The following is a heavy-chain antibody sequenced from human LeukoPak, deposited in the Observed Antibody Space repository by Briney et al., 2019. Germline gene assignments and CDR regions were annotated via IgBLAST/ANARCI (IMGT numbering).Heavy chain of an antibody. D-gene: IGHD7-27*01. V-gene: IGHV3-23*01. CDR1: GFTSTHYG. Sequence: PGGSLRLSCAASGFTSTHYGMNWVRQAPGKGLEWVSGIRANGETTYYADSVRGRFTISRDNSRSMVWLQMNSLTAEDTAMYYCGRDLNWGAFDIRGLGTLVTVSS. CDR3: GRDLNWGAFDI. CDR2: IRANGETT. J-gene: IGHJ3*02.